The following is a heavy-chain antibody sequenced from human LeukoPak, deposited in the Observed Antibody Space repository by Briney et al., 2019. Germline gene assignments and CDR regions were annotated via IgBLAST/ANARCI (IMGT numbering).Heavy chain of an antibody. Sequence: GGSLRLSCAASGFTFSSYSMNWVRQAPGKGLEWVSSISSSSSYIYYADSVKGRFTISKDNAKNSLYLQMNSLRAEDTAVYYCASFSIAVAGIDYWGQGTLVTVSS. J-gene: IGHJ4*02. CDR2: ISSSSSYI. V-gene: IGHV3-21*01. D-gene: IGHD6-19*01. CDR1: GFTFSSYS. CDR3: ASFSIAVAGIDY.